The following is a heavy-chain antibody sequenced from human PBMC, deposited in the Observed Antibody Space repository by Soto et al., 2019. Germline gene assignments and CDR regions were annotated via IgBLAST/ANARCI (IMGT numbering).Heavy chain of an antibody. CDR2: MTWNSGRI. J-gene: IGHJ4*02. D-gene: IGHD3-10*01. CDR1: GFTFDDYA. Sequence: PGGSLRLSCAASGFTFDDYAMHWVRQAPGKGLEWVSGMTWNSGRIGYADSVKGRFTISRDNAKKSLYLQMNSLRAEDTALYYCAKGPFNSGDYFDYWGQGTLVTVSS. V-gene: IGHV3-9*01. CDR3: AKGPFNSGDYFDY.